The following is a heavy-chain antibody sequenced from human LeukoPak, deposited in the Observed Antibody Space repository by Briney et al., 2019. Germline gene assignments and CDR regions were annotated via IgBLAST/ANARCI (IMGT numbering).Heavy chain of an antibody. CDR3: ARVISSAWRQMDL. J-gene: IGHJ5*02. D-gene: IGHD3-22*01. Sequence: SGTLSLTCSVSGDSITSYAWWSWVRQPPGKGLEWIGEIHLSGVTNYNPSLESRVTMSIDKSKNQLSLNLMSVTAADTAVYYCARVISSAWRQMDLWGQGTLVTVSS. CDR2: IHLSGVT. CDR1: GDSITSYAW. V-gene: IGHV4-4*02.